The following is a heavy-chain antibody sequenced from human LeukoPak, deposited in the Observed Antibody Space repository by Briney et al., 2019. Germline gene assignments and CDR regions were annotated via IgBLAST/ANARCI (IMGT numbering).Heavy chain of an antibody. J-gene: IGHJ4*02. V-gene: IGHV1-2*02. CDR1: GYTFTSYY. Sequence: ASVKVSCKASGYTFTSYYLHWVRQAPGQGLEWMGWINPNSGGTNYAQKFQGRVTMTTDISTTTAYMELRSLRSDDTAVYYCARGLERYSGSYYPEYWGQGTLVAVSS. D-gene: IGHD1-26*01. CDR2: INPNSGGT. CDR3: ARGLERYSGSYYPEY.